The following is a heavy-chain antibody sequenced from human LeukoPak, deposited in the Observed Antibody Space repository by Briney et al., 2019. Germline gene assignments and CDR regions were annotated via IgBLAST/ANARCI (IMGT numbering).Heavy chain of an antibody. Sequence: QPGGSLRLSCAASGFTFSSYAMHWVRQAPGKGLEWVAVISYDGSNKYYADSVKGRFTISRDNSKNTLYLQMNSLRAEDTAVYYCAASRSLDRSLDYWGQGTLVTVSS. J-gene: IGHJ4*02. CDR2: ISYDGSNK. D-gene: IGHD3-9*01. CDR1: GFTFSSYA. CDR3: AASRSLDRSLDY. V-gene: IGHV3-30-3*01.